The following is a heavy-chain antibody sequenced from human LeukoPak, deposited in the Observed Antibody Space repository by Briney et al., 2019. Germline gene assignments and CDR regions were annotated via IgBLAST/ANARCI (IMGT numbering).Heavy chain of an antibody. CDR3: ARRGSSGYWHC. CDR2: IYHGAST. V-gene: IGHV4-38-2*02. J-gene: IGHJ4*02. D-gene: IGHD3-22*01. Sequence: PSETLSLTCTVSGYSISSGYYWGWIRQSPGKGLEWIESIYHGASTYYNPSLKSRVTISLDTSKNQFSLKLSSVTAADTAVYYCARRGSSGYWHCWGQGTLVTVSS. CDR1: GYSISSGYY.